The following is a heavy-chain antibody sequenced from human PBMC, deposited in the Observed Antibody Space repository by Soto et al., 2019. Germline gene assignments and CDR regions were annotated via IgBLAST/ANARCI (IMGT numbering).Heavy chain of an antibody. CDR1: GFNFNNAY. V-gene: IGHV3-15*07. CDR3: TAGRSWFDP. Sequence: QLVESGGGLVKPGGSLRLSCAASGFNFNNAYMNWVRQAPGKGLEWVGRIKRKTDGETTEYAAHLEGRFTISRDDSKNTVFLQMNNLQTDDTAVYYCTAGRSWFDPWGQGTLVTVSS. CDR2: IKRKTDGETT. J-gene: IGHJ5*02.